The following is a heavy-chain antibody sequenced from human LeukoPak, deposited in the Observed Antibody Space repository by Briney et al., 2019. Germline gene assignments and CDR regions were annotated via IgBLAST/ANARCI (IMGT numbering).Heavy chain of an antibody. CDR2: MSSSSGET. D-gene: IGHD3-22*01. CDR1: GYSFTNFG. J-gene: IGHJ4*02. V-gene: IGHV1-18*01. Sequence: ASVKVSCKASGYSFTNFGISWVRQAPGQGPEWMGWMSSSSGETHYAQKFHGRVIMTGDTSTSTAYMELRSLTSDDTAVYFCARGHSDYYDTAADHWGQGTLVTVSS. CDR3: ARGHSDYYDTAADH.